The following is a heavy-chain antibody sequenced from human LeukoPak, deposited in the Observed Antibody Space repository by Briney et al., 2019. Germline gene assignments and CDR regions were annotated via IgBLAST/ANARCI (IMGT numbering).Heavy chain of an antibody. V-gene: IGHV4-34*01. CDR1: GGSFSGYY. J-gene: IGHJ3*02. CDR2: INHSGST. D-gene: IGHD1-14*01. CDR3: ARYKRAFDI. Sequence: PSETLSFTCAAYGGSFSGYYWSWIRQPPGKGLEWIGEINHSGSTNYNPSLKSRVTISVDTSKNQFSLKLSSVTAADTAVYYCARYKRAFDIWGQGTMVTVSS.